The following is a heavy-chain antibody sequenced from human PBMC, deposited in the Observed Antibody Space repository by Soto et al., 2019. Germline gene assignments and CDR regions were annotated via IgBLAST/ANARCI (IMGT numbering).Heavy chain of an antibody. CDR1: GASITSGHW. Sequence: QVQLQESGPRLVRPSGALSLTCSVSGASITSGHWWTWVRQSPGKGLEWIGEISDRGSAYSNPSLKSPITMSVDKPQKQFSRWLNSVTDAETAIYYCTRSTHAMNGGSKSIALDDDVVTGMDVGGTGTTVTVSS. D-gene: IGHD2-15*01. V-gene: IGHV4-4*02. CDR3: TRSTHAMNGGSKSIALDDDVVTGMDV. CDR2: ISDRGSA. J-gene: IGHJ6*04.